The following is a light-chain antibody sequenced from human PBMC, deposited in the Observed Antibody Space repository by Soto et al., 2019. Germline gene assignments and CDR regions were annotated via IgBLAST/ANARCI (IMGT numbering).Light chain of an antibody. CDR3: SSYTSSSTPLYV. CDR2: DVS. Sequence: QSVLTQPASVSGSPGQSITISCTGTSSDVGGYNYVSWYQQHPGKAPKLMIYDVSNRPSGVSNRFSGSKSSNTASLTISGLQAEDEADYYCSSYTSSSTPLYVFGTGTKVT. V-gene: IGLV2-14*01. J-gene: IGLJ1*01. CDR1: SSDVGGYNY.